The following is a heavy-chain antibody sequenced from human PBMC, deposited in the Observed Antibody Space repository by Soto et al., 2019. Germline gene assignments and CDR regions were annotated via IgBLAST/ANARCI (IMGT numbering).Heavy chain of an antibody. J-gene: IGHJ5*02. CDR2: VSGSGGST. CDR3: AKGFSYNTGWYRWFDP. D-gene: IGHD6-19*01. CDR1: AFTFSSYA. V-gene: IGHV3-23*01. Sequence: GESLKISCAASAFTFSSYAMSWVRQAPGKGLEWVSTVSGSGGSTYYADSVKGRFTISRDNSKNTLYLQMNSLRAEDTAVYYCAKGFSYNTGWYRWFDPWGQGTLVTVSS.